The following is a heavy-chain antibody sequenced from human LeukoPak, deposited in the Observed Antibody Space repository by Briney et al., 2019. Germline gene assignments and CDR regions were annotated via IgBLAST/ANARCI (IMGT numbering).Heavy chain of an antibody. V-gene: IGHV3-23*01. Sequence: GGSLRLSCAASGFTFSSYAMSWVRQAPGKGLEWVSAISGSGGSTYYADSVKGRFTISRDNSRDTLYLQMNSLRAEDTAVYYCTKGYYDYVWGSYYFDYWGQGTLVTVSS. CDR1: GFTFSSYA. D-gene: IGHD3-16*01. J-gene: IGHJ4*02. CDR3: TKGYYDYVWGSYYFDY. CDR2: ISGSGGST.